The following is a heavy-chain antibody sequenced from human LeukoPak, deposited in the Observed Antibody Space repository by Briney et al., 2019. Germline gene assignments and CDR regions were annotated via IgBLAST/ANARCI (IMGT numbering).Heavy chain of an antibody. D-gene: IGHD3-22*01. CDR3: ARDMGDSSGYYASDNYYGMDV. Sequence: ASVKVSCKASGYTFTGYHMHWVRQAPGQGLEWMGRINPNSGDTNYAQKFQGRVTMTRDTSISTAYMELSRLRSDDTAVYYCARDMGDSSGYYASDNYYGMDVWGQGTTVTVSS. J-gene: IGHJ6*02. V-gene: IGHV1-2*06. CDR2: INPNSGDT. CDR1: GYTFTGYH.